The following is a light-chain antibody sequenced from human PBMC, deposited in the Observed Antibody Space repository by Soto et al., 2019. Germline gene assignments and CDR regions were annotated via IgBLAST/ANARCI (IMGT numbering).Light chain of an antibody. V-gene: IGLV2-14*01. CDR3: SSFRSGSTL. CDR1: SSDVGAYNF. CDR2: EVS. Sequence: QSVLTQPASVSGSPGQSIAISCTGTSSDVGAYNFVSWYQQHPGKAPKLMIYEVSNRPSGVSSRFSGSKSGNTASLTISGLQPEDEVDYYCSSFRSGSTLFGTGTKLTVL. J-gene: IGLJ1*01.